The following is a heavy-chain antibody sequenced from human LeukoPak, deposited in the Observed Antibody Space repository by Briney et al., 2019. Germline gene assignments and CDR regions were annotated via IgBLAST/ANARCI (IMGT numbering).Heavy chain of an antibody. CDR3: TRDPEALDY. Sequence: GGSLRLSCAASGFTLSSYSMNWVRQAPGKGLEWVSYIYSGGSPIYSADSVKGRFTISRDNAKNSLYLQMNSLRDEDTAVYYCTRDPEALDYWGQGALVTVSS. CDR1: GFTLSSYS. CDR2: IYSGGSPI. J-gene: IGHJ4*02. V-gene: IGHV3-48*02.